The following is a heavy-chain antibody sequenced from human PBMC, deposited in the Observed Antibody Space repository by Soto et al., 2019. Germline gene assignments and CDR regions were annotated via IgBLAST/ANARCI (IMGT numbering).Heavy chain of an antibody. V-gene: IGHV4-34*01. CDR1: GGSFSGYY. Sequence: PSETLSLTCAVYGGSFSGYYWSWIRQPPGKGLEWIGEINHSGSTNYNPPLKSRVTISVDTSKNQFSLKLSSVTAADTAVYYCARGNRIAAAGSIEYWGQGTLVTVSS. CDR2: INHSGST. D-gene: IGHD6-13*01. J-gene: IGHJ4*02. CDR3: ARGNRIAAAGSIEY.